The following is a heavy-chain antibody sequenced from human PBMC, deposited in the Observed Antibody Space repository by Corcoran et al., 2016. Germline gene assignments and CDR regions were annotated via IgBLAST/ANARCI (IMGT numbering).Heavy chain of an antibody. CDR2: VKSKIAGGTA. D-gene: IGHD1-26*01. V-gene: IGHV3-15*01. CDR1: GFIFSYAL. CDR3: TTQSWDAPVSDY. J-gene: IGHJ4*02. Sequence: VQLVVSWGGVVKPGGSLRLSCAASGFIFSYALMSWARQAPGQGLAWVGRVKSKIAGGTAEYGAPVKGRFTISRDDSTNTLYLQMNSFQTEDTAVYECTTQSWDAPVSDYWGQGTLVTVSS.